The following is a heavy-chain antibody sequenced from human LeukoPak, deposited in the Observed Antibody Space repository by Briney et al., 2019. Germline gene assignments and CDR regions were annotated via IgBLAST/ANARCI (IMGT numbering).Heavy chain of an antibody. V-gene: IGHV4-39*01. CDR1: GGSISTTSYY. Sequence: PSETLSLTCTVSGGSISTTSYYWGWIRQPPGKGLEWIGNIYYSGSTYYNPSLKSRVAMSVDTSNNQFSLKLNSVTAADTAVYYCANLGYYNYGTDVWGQGTTVNVSS. CDR3: ANLGYYNYGTDV. CDR2: IYYSGST. J-gene: IGHJ6*02.